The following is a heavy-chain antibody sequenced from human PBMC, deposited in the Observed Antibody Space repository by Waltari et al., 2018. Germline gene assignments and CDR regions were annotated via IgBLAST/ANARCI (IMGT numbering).Heavy chain of an antibody. J-gene: IGHJ4*02. D-gene: IGHD3-3*01. Sequence: EVQLVESGGGLVQPGGSLRLSCAASGFTCSSYWMSWVRQAPGKGLEWVANIKQDGSEKYYVDSVKGRFTIARDNAKNSLYLQMNSLRAEDTAVYYCARMGYDFWSGYPYYFDYWGQGTLVTVSS. CDR2: IKQDGSEK. CDR3: ARMGYDFWSGYPYYFDY. V-gene: IGHV3-7*01. CDR1: GFTCSSYW.